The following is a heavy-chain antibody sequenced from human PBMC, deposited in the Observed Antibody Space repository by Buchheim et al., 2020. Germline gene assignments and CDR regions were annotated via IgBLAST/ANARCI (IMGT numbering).Heavy chain of an antibody. CDR2: IKEDASVS. D-gene: IGHD5-24*01. CDR1: GISFNNYW. Sequence: EVQLVGSGGDLVQPGGSLRLSCVVSGISFNNYWMAWVRQAPGKGLEWVANIKEDASVSYYADSVKGRFTISRDNAKNSLYLQMNSLSAEDTAVYYCATSRDAPGDYWGQGT. CDR3: ATSRDAPGDY. J-gene: IGHJ4*02. V-gene: IGHV3-7*01.